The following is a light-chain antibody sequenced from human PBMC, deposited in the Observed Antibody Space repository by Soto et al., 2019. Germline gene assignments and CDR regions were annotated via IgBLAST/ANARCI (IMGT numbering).Light chain of an antibody. CDR3: QQSYSTPLT. CDR2: AAS. Sequence: DIQMTQSPSSLSASVGDRVPITCRASQTISSYLNWYQHKPGKAPKVLIYAASSLQSGVPSRFSGSGSGTDFTLTISSLQPEDFATYYCQQSYSTPLTFGGGTKVEIK. J-gene: IGKJ4*01. V-gene: IGKV1-39*01. CDR1: QTISSY.